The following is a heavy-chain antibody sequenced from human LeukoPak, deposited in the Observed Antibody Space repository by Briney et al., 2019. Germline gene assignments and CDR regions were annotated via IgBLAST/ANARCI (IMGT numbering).Heavy chain of an antibody. CDR3: ARVTRYDDSRTYSYMDV. D-gene: IGHD4-17*01. Sequence: SETLSPTCTVSGGSISSYYWSWIRQPPGKGLEWIGYIYTSGSTNYNPSLKSRVTISVDTSKNQFPLRLYSLTAADTAVYFCARVTRYDDSRTYSYMDVWGKGTTVTVSS. CDR1: GGSISSYY. CDR2: IYTSGST. V-gene: IGHV4-4*09. J-gene: IGHJ6*03.